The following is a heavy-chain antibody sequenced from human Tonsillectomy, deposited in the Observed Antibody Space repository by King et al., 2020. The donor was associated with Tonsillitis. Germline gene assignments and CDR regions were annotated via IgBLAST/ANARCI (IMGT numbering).Heavy chain of an antibody. Sequence: HVQLVESGAGVKKPGASVKISCKASGYAFTSYGISWVRQAPGQGLEWMGWISAYNGNTNYAQKLQGRVTMTTDTSTSTAYMELRSLRSDDTAVYHCARDIIVGATTHLMWFDPWGQGTLVTVSS. CDR2: ISAYNGNT. J-gene: IGHJ5*02. V-gene: IGHV1-18*04. CDR1: GYAFTSYG. CDR3: ARDIIVGATTHLMWFDP. D-gene: IGHD1-26*01.